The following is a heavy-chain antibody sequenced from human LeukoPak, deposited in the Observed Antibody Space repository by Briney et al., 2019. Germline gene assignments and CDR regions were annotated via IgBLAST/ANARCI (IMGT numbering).Heavy chain of an antibody. J-gene: IGHJ6*03. CDR1: GGSISSSNW. Sequence: PSGTLSLTCAVSGGSISSSNWWSWVRQPPGKGLEWIGEIYHSGNTYYNPSLKSRVTISVDTSKNQFSLNLTSVTAADTAVYYCARHLNYYYYYYMDVWGTGTTVTVSS. CDR3: ARHLNYYYYYYMDV. V-gene: IGHV4-4*02. CDR2: IYHSGNT.